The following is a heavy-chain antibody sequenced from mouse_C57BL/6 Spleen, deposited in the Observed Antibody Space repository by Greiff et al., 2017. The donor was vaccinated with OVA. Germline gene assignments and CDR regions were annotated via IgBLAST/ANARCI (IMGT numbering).Heavy chain of an antibody. V-gene: IGHV1-55*01. CDR3: SREATRAPYDY. CDR1: GYTFTSYW. Sequence: QVQLQQPGAELVKPGASVKLSCTASGYTFTSYWITWVKQRPGQGLEWIGDIYPGSGSTKYNEKFKSKATLTVDTSSSTAYMQLSSLTSEDSAVYCGSREATRAPYDYWGQGTTLTVSA. D-gene: IGHD3-1*01. CDR2: IYPGSGST. J-gene: IGHJ2*01.